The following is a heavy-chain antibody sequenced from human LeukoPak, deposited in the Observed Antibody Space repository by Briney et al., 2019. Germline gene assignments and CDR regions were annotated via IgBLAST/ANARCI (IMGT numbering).Heavy chain of an antibody. CDR2: IYFNGMT. CDR3: ARQFPPYHSGSHYFDN. CDR1: GGSFSGYY. J-gene: IGHJ4*02. D-gene: IGHD3-10*01. Sequence: PSETLSLTCAVYGGSFSGYYWSWLRQSPEKGLEWIGFIYFNGMTKYSPSLESRVTISVDTSKNQFSLRLTSVTAADTAVYFCARQFPPYHSGSHYFDNWGQGMQVTVSS. V-gene: IGHV4-59*08.